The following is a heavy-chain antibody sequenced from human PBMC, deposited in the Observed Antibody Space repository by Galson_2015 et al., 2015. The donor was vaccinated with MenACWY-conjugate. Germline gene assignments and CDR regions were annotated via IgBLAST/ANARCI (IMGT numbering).Heavy chain of an antibody. CDR3: ARPVRNRLTIAVPYYFDH. CDR2: IRGDGSET. V-gene: IGHV3-7*03. CDR1: GFTLSNYY. J-gene: IGHJ4*02. Sequence: SLRLSCAASGFTLSNYYMSWVRQAPGKGLEWVATIRGDGSETFHVDSAKDRFTISRDNAQNSLFLQMNNLRAEDTAVYYCARPVRNRLTIAVPYYFDHWGQGTLVAVAS. D-gene: IGHD2-21*01.